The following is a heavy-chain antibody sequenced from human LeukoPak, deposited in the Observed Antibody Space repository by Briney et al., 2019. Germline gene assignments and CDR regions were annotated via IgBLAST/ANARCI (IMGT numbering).Heavy chain of an antibody. CDR1: GYTFTGYY. J-gene: IGHJ4*02. Sequence: ASVKVSCKASGYTFTGYYMHWVRQAPGQGLEWMGWINPNSGGTNYAQKFQGRVTMTRDTSISTAYMELSRLRSDDTAVYYCASEVHYDILPGYYCDYWGQGTLVTVSS. D-gene: IGHD3-9*01. CDR3: ASEVHYDILPGYYCDY. V-gene: IGHV1-2*02. CDR2: INPNSGGT.